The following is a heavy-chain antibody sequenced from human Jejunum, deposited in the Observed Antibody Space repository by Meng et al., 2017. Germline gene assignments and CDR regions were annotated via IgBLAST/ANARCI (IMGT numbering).Heavy chain of an antibody. Sequence: QVQLQESGPGLVEASETLSLTCTVSGGSITSQYWGWIRQSPGKGLEWIGSIDYTEYTHFNASLKSRVTMSIDTSRKQISLMLSSVTAADTAVYYCARGPYTHGHFWYFDLWGRGTLVTVSS. D-gene: IGHD5-18*01. CDR1: GGSITSQY. CDR3: ARGPYTHGHFWYFDL. CDR2: IDYTEYT. J-gene: IGHJ2*01. V-gene: IGHV4-59*04.